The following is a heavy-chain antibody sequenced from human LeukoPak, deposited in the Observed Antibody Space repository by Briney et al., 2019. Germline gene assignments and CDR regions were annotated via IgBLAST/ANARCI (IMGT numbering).Heavy chain of an antibody. V-gene: IGHV3-48*03. J-gene: IGHJ4*02. CDR1: GFTFSSYE. D-gene: IGHD2-2*01. CDR2: ISSSGSTI. CDR3: ARRRYCSSTSCYAVQYYFDY. Sequence: GGSLRLSCAASGFTFSSYEMNWVRQAPGKGLERVSYISSSGSTIYYADSVKGRFTISRDNAKNSLYLQMNSLRAEDTAVYYCARRRYCSSTSCYAVQYYFDYWGQGTLVTVSS.